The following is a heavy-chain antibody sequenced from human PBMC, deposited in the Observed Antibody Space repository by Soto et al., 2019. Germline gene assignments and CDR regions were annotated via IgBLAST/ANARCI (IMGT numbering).Heavy chain of an antibody. CDR3: AKELSFSSGWTEFDY. CDR2: IDSSTKYT. V-gene: IGHV3-11*05. D-gene: IGHD6-19*01. CDR1: GFTFRDYY. Sequence: GGSLRLSCEASGFTFRDYYMTWFRQAPGKGLEWLSYIDSSTKYTNYADSVKGRFTISRDNAKNSLYLQMNSLRAEDTAVYYCAKELSFSSGWTEFDYWGQGTLVTVSS. J-gene: IGHJ4*02.